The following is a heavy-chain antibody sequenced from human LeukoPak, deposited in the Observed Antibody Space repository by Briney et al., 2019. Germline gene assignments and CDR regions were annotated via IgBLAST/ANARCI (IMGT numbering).Heavy chain of an antibody. Sequence: PSETLSLTCTVSGGSISSYYWSWIRQPPGKGLEWIAYIYYSGSTNYNPSLKSRVTISVDTSKNQFSLKLSSVTAADTAVYYCASLRTAMVRGYYYYMDVWGKGTTVTVSS. CDR2: IYYSGST. V-gene: IGHV4-59*08. CDR3: ASLRTAMVRGYYYYMDV. D-gene: IGHD5-18*01. J-gene: IGHJ6*03. CDR1: GGSISSYY.